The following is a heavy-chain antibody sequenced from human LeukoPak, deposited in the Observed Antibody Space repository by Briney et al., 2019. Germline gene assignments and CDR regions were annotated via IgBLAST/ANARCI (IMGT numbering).Heavy chain of an antibody. CDR2: ISSSSSYI. V-gene: IGHV3-21*01. CDR3: ARGANFDY. CDR1: GFTFDDYA. Sequence: PGRSLRLSCAASGFTFDDYAMHWVRQAPGKGLEWVSSISSSSSYIYYADSVKGRFTISRDNAKNSLYLQMNSLRAEDTAVYYCARGANFDYWGQGTLVTVSS. J-gene: IGHJ4*02.